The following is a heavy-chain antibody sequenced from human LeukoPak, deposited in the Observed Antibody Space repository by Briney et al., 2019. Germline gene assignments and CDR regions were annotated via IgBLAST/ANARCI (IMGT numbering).Heavy chain of an antibody. D-gene: IGHD3-10*01. CDR3: ARDSKGLLDAFDI. Sequence: GGSLRLSCAASGLTFSDYYMSWVRQAPGKGLEWDSVIYSGGSTYYADSVKGRFTISRDNSKNTLYLQMNSLRAEDTAVYYCARDSKGLLDAFDIWGQGTMVTVSS. CDR1: GLTFSDYY. V-gene: IGHV3-53*01. CDR2: IYSGGST. J-gene: IGHJ3*02.